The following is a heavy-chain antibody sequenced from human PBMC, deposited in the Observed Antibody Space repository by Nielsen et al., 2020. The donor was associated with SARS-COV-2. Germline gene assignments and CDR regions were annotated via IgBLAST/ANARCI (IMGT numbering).Heavy chain of an antibody. CDR2: IYSDGST. Sequence: GGSLRLSCAASGFSVSSHDMNWVRQAPGKGLQWVSLIYSDGSTKYADSVKGRFTISRDNSKNTLYLQMNSLRAEDTAVYYCAKDRSPHFIVVVPQFGYWGQGTLVTVSS. CDR1: GFSVSSHD. CDR3: AKDRSPHFIVVVPQFGY. J-gene: IGHJ4*02. V-gene: IGHV3-53*01. D-gene: IGHD2-2*01.